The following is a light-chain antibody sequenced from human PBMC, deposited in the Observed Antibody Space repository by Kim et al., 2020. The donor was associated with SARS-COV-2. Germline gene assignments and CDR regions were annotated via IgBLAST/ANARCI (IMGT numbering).Light chain of an antibody. CDR1: QSVLYSSNNKSY. J-gene: IGKJ4*01. V-gene: IGKV4-1*01. Sequence: ATINCKSSQSVLYSSNNKSYLAWYQQKPGQPPELLIYWASTRESGVPDRFSGSGSGTDFTLTISSLQAEDVAVYYCQQYYSSPLTFGGGTKVDIK. CDR3: QQYYSSPLT. CDR2: WAS.